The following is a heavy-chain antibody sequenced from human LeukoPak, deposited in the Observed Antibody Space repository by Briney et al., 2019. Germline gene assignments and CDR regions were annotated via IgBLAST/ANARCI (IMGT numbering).Heavy chain of an antibody. D-gene: IGHD2-21*02. CDR3: ARASRHEDCGGDCYSTAY. CDR2: INPSGGST. V-gene: IGHV1-46*01. J-gene: IGHJ4*02. CDR1: GYTFTSYY. Sequence: ASVKVSCKASGYTFTSYYMHWVRQAPGQGLEWMGIINPSGGSTSYAQKFQGRVTMTRDTSTSTVYMDMSSLCTEDTAVYYCARASRHEDCGGDCYSTAYWGQGTLVTVSS.